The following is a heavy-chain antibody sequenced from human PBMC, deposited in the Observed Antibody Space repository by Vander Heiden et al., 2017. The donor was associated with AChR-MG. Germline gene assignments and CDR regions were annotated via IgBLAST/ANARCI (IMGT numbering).Heavy chain of an antibody. Sequence: EVQLVESGGGLVQPGGSLSLSCAASGFTVSSNYMSWVRQAPGKGLEWVSVIYSGGSTYYADSVKGRFTISRDNSKNTLYLQMNSLRAEDTAVYYCARDGMVYAPPDVWGQGTTVTVSS. D-gene: IGHD2-8*01. CDR2: IYSGGST. J-gene: IGHJ6*02. CDR1: GFTVSSNY. CDR3: ARDGMVYAPPDV. V-gene: IGHV3-66*02.